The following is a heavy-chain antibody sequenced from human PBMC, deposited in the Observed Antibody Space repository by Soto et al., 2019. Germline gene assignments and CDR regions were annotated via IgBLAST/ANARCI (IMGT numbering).Heavy chain of an antibody. CDR2: IYYSGST. CDR1: GGSISSSSYY. CDR3: ARHVGTSTITTRPYFLGSNWFDP. V-gene: IGHV4-39*01. J-gene: IGHJ5*02. D-gene: IGHD3-10*01. Sequence: SETLSLTCTVSGGSISSSSYYWGWIRQPPGKGLEWIGSIYYSGSTYYNPSLKSRVTISVDTSKNQFSLKLSSVTAADTAVYYCARHVGTSTITTRPYFLGSNWFDPWGQGTLVTVSS.